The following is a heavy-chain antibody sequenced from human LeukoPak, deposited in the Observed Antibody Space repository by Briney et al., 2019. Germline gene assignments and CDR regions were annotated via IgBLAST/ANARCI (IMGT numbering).Heavy chain of an antibody. CDR3: ARLLGARNWFDP. J-gene: IGHJ5*02. CDR2: IYYSGST. CDR1: GGSISSSSYY. V-gene: IGHV4-39*01. D-gene: IGHD1-26*01. Sequence: SETLSLTCTVSGGSISSSSYYWGWIRQPPGKGLERIGSIYYSGSTYYNPSLKSRVTISVDTSKNQFSLKLSSVTAADTAVYYCARLLGARNWFDPWGQGTLVTVSS.